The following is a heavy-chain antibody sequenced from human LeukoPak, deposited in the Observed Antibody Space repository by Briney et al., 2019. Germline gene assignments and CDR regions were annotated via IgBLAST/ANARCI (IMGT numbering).Heavy chain of an antibody. CDR3: ARGVMGSSWSHYYYYGMDV. CDR1: GGSISSGSYY. Sequence: PSETLSLTCAVSGGSISSGSYYWSWIRQPAGKGLEWIGRIYTSGSTNYNPSLKSRVTMSVDTSKNQFSLKLSSVTAADTAVYYCARGVMGSSWSHYYYYGMDVWGQGTTVTVSS. J-gene: IGHJ6*02. D-gene: IGHD6-13*01. CDR2: IYTSGST. V-gene: IGHV4-61*02.